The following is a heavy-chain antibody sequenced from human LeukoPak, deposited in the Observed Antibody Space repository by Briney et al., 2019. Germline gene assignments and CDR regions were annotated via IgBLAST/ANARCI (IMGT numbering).Heavy chain of an antibody. CDR3: ARVPDFIARPCDS. CDR2: SSPTGDIT. Sequence: SETLSLTCAVYGGSFSGNYWTLIRQTPGRGLEWIGESSPTGDITVYNPSLKGRATISVDSSKNQFSLKLTSVTAADTGVYYCARVPDFIARPCDSWGPGTLVTVSS. V-gene: IGHV4-34*01. D-gene: IGHD2-21*01. J-gene: IGHJ4*02. CDR1: GGSFSGNY.